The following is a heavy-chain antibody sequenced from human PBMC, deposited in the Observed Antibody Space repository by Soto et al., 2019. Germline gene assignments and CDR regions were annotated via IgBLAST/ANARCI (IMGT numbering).Heavy chain of an antibody. J-gene: IGHJ6*03. Sequence: GGSLRLSCAASGFTFSDYYMSWIRQAPGKGPEWVSYISSSGSTIYYADSVKGRFTISRDNAKNSLYLQMNSLRAEDTAVYYCARATRVWYYYMDVWGKGTTVTVSS. V-gene: IGHV3-11*01. CDR2: ISSSGSTI. D-gene: IGHD6-6*01. CDR1: GFTFSDYY. CDR3: ARATRVWYYYMDV.